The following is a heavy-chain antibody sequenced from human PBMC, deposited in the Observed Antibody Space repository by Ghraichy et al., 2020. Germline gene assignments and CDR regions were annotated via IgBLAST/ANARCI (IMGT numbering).Heavy chain of an antibody. CDR2: MYHSGST. V-gene: IGHV4-4*02. J-gene: IGHJ6*02. Sequence: SETLSLTCAVSGGSISSNNWWSWVRQPPGKGLEWIGDMYHSGSTNYNPSLKSRVTISVDKSKNQFSLNLSSVTAADTAVYYCARWSSIAWHYGMDVWGQGTTVTVSS. D-gene: IGHD6-13*01. CDR3: ARWSSIAWHYGMDV. CDR1: GGSISSNNW.